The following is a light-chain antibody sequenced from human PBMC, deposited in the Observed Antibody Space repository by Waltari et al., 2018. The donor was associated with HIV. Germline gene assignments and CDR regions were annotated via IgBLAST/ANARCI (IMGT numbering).Light chain of an antibody. CDR3: SSFTGSSTLVV. Sequence: QSALTQPASVSGSPGQSITIPCTGSNSDVGGYNYVSWYQHHPGEAPKPLIFDVSNRPSGVSSRFSGSKSGNTATLTISGLQADDEAIYYCSSFTGSSTLVVFGGGTRLTVL. CDR1: NSDVGGYNY. CDR2: DVS. J-gene: IGLJ2*01. V-gene: IGLV2-14*03.